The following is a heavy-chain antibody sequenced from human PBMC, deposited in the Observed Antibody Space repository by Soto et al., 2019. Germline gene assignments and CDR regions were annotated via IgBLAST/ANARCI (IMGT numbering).Heavy chain of an antibody. CDR3: VSESSGYRVAVHY. D-gene: IGHD3-22*01. CDR1: GYTFSNYG. V-gene: IGHV1-18*01. J-gene: IGHJ4*02. CDR2: ISTNNGNT. Sequence: QIRLVQSGAEVKKPGASVKVSCKASGYTFSNYGISWVRQAPGQGLEWMGWISTNNGNTYYSQKVQGRVTMATDTSTNTAYMELKSLRSDDTGVYYCVSESSGYRVAVHYWGQGSLIAISS.